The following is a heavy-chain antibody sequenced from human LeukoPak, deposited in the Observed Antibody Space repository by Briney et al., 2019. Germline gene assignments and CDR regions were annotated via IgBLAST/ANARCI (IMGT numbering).Heavy chain of an antibody. V-gene: IGHV3-23*01. CDR3: AKVAPLGSSWYGFNY. D-gene: IGHD6-13*01. CDR2: ISGSGGDT. Sequence: GGSLRLSCAVSGFTFRTYAMSWVRQAPGKGLEWVSGISGSGGDTYYAHSVKGRFTISRDNSKNTLSLQMDSLRAEDTAVYYCAKVAPLGSSWYGFNYWGQGTPVTVSS. CDR1: GFTFRTYA. J-gene: IGHJ4*02.